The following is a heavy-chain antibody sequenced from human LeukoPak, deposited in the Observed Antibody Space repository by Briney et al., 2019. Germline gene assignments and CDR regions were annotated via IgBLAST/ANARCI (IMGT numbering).Heavy chain of an antibody. D-gene: IGHD1-26*01. Sequence: GGSLRLSCASSGFIFSDFWMHWVRQAPGKGLEWVSYISSSGSTIYYPDSVKGRFTISRDNAKNSLYLQMNSLRAEDTAVYYCARAGSGRSPDWFDPWGQGTLVTVSS. CDR3: ARAGSGRSPDWFDP. CDR2: ISSSGSTI. J-gene: IGHJ5*02. CDR1: GFIFSDFW. V-gene: IGHV3-11*04.